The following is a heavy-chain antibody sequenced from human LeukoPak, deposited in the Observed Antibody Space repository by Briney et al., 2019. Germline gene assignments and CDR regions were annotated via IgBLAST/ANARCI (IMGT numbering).Heavy chain of an antibody. V-gene: IGHV1-69*04. D-gene: IGHD2-2*02. CDR3: ARIQAVGVPVAIDAYYSYGMDV. J-gene: IGHJ6*02. CDR2: FIPMVGIA. CDR1: GGSSSRNA. Sequence: SVKVSCKASGGSSSRNAISWVRQAPGQGLEWMGRFIPMVGIATYAQKFQGRVTITEDRSTSTAYMELSSLRSEDTAVYYCARIQAVGVPVAIDAYYSYGMDVWGQGTAVSVSS.